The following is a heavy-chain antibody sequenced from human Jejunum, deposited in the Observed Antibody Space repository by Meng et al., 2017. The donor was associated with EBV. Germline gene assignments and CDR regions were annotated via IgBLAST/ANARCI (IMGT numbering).Heavy chain of an antibody. V-gene: IGHV1-2*06. CDR1: AYTFAGYY. Sequence: QVQLVQSGDEVKKPGASVTVSCKASAYTFAGYYMHWVRQAPGQGLEWMGRINPNSGGANYAQKFQGRVTMTRDTSISTAYMELSRLRSDDTAVYYCAREGLVGDLRYFDLWGRGTLVTVSS. D-gene: IGHD3-16*01. J-gene: IGHJ2*01. CDR2: INPNSGGA. CDR3: AREGLVGDLRYFDL.